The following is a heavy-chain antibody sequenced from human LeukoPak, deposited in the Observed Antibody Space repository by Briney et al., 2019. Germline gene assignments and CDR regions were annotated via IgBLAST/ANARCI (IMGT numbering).Heavy chain of an antibody. J-gene: IGHJ4*02. CDR3: ARDAYDSSGEEYYFDH. D-gene: IGHD3-22*01. V-gene: IGHV1-69*05. CDR1: GGTFSSYA. CDR2: IIPIFGTA. Sequence: GASVKVSCKASGGTFSSYAISWVRQAPGQGLEWMGRIIPIFGTANYAQKFQGRVTITTDESTSTAYMELSSLRSEDTAVYYCARDAYDSSGEEYYFDHWGQGTLVTVSS.